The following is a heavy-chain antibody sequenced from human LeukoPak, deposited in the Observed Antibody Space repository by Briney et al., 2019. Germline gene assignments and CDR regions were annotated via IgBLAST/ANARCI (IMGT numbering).Heavy chain of an antibody. CDR1: GFTFSSYW. J-gene: IGHJ4*02. Sequence: GGSLRLSCAASGFTFSSYWMHWVRQAPGKGLVWVSRINSDGSSTNYADSVKGRFTISRDNAKNTLYLQMNSLRAEDTAVYYYVRDRGYNGYGTNDYWGQGTLVTVSS. D-gene: IGHD5-12*01. CDR2: INSDGSST. V-gene: IGHV3-74*01. CDR3: VRDRGYNGYGTNDY.